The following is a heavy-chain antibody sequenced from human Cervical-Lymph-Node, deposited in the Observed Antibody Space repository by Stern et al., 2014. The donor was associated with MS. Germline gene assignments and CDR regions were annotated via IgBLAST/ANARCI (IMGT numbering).Heavy chain of an antibody. J-gene: IGHJ4*02. V-gene: IGHV2-70*20. Sequence: QVTLRESGPALVKPTQTLTLTCTFSGFSLRTSGMYVSWVRQSPGKDLEWLALIDWDGDSYYATSLKARLSISKVTSKNQVILTMTNMDPVDTGTYYCARINGGADGTGVDYWGQGTLVTVSS. CDR3: ARINGGADGTGVDY. CDR2: IDWDGDS. D-gene: IGHD1/OR15-1a*01. CDR1: GFSLRTSGMY.